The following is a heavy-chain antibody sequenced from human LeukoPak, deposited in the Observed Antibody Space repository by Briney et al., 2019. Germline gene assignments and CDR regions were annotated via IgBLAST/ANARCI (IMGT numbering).Heavy chain of an antibody. CDR2: IHHSGNT. V-gene: IGHV4-38-2*02. J-gene: IGHJ4*02. Sequence: SDALSLTCTVSGFSISTNYYWGWTRQPPGKGLEWIGSIHHSGNTYHNPSLRSRVIMSIDTSKNQFSLRLSSVTAADTAVYFCARTNWNPGDYWGQGTLVTVSS. CDR3: ARTNWNPGDY. CDR1: GFSISTNYY. D-gene: IGHD1-1*01.